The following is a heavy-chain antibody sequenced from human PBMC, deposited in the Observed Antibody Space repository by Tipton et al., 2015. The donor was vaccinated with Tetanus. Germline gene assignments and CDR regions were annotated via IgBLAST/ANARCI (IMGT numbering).Heavy chain of an antibody. Sequence: TLSLTCTVSGASFSSGDYYWSWIRKPPGKDLEWIGYIYQTGTTYYNPSLKGRVTTSMDRSNTQFSLRLDSLTAADTAVYYCARAAGFLGLTHDFWGRGTLVSVSS. V-gene: IGHV4-30-4*01. CDR1: GASFSSGDYY. CDR3: ARAAGFLGLTHDF. J-gene: IGHJ4*02. CDR2: IYQTGTT. D-gene: IGHD2/OR15-2a*01.